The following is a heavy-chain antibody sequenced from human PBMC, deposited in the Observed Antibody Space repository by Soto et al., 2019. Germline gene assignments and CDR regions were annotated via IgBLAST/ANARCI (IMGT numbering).Heavy chain of an antibody. V-gene: IGHV3-23*01. CDR3: AKVFYYYDSSGYYYFDY. J-gene: IGHJ4*02. D-gene: IGHD3-22*01. CDR1: GFTFISYA. CDR2: ISGSVSTI. Sequence: PGGSLGLSFAGSGFTFISYAMSWVRQAAGKGPECISSISGSVSTIYYADCVKGRFTISRDNSKNTLYLQMSSLRAEDTAVYYCAKVFYYYDSSGYYYFDYWGQGTLVTVSS.